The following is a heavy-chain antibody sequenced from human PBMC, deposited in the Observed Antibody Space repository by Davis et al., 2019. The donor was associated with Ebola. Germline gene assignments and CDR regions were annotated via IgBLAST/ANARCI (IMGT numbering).Heavy chain of an antibody. V-gene: IGHV3-53*01. Sequence: GESLKISCAASGFTVSSNYMNWVRQAPGKGLEWVSLIFSDGTTSYADSVKGRFTISRDISKNTLYLRMNSLRDEDTAVYYCARDRTGYYYMELWGKGTTVTVSS. CDR3: ARDRTGYYYMEL. CDR2: IFSDGTT. J-gene: IGHJ6*03. CDR1: GFTVSSNY.